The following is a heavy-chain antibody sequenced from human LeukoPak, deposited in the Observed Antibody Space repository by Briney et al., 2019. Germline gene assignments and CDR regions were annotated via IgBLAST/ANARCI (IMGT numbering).Heavy chain of an antibody. CDR1: GGSISSYY. V-gene: IGHV4-59*01. CDR2: IYYSGST. Sequence: SETLSLTCTVSGGSISSYYWSWIRQPPGEGLEWIGYIYYSGSTNYNPSLKSRVTISVDTSKNQFSLKLSSVTAADTAVYYCARLYSSSWYSYSGMDVWGQGTTVTVSS. J-gene: IGHJ6*02. D-gene: IGHD6-13*01. CDR3: ARLYSSSWYSYSGMDV.